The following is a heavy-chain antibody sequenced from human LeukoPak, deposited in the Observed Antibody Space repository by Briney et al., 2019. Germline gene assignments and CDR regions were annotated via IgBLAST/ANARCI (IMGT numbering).Heavy chain of an antibody. CDR1: GYSISSGYY. J-gene: IGHJ4*02. D-gene: IGHD2-15*01. Sequence: SETLSLTCTVSGYSISSGYYWGWIRQPPGKGLEWIGSIYHSGSTYYNPSLKSRVTISVDTSKNQFSLKLSSVTAADTAVYYCASTYCSGGSCYIDYWGQGTLVTVSS. CDR2: IYHSGST. V-gene: IGHV4-38-2*02. CDR3: ASTYCSGGSCYIDY.